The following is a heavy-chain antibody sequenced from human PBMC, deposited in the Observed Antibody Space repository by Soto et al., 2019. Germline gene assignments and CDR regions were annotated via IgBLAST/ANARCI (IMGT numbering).Heavy chain of an antibody. V-gene: IGHV1-24*01. Sequence: ASVKVSCKVSGYTLTELSMHWVRQAPGKGLEWMGGFDPEDGETIYAQKFQGRVTMTEDTSTDTAYMELSSLRSEDTAVYYCATELNPLRYYYDSSGYPYNWFDPWGQGTLVTV. D-gene: IGHD3-22*01. CDR1: GYTLTELS. CDR2: FDPEDGET. J-gene: IGHJ5*02. CDR3: ATELNPLRYYYDSSGYPYNWFDP.